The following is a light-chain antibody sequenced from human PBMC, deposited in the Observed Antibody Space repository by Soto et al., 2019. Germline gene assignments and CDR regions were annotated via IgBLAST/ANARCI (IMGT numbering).Light chain of an antibody. V-gene: IGKV3-15*01. Sequence: EIVMRQSPATLSVLPGERGTVXXRVSQSVXSNLAWYQQXPGQSPXXLIYGTSTTATGIPARFSGSESGTDFTLTISRLEPEDFAVDYCQQYGSLPTFGQGTRLEIK. CDR2: GTS. J-gene: IGKJ5*01. CDR1: QSVXSN. CDR3: QQYGSLPT.